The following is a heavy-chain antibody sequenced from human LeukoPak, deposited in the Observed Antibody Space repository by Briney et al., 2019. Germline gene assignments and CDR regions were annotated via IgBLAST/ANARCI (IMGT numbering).Heavy chain of an antibody. V-gene: IGHV1-2*02. Sequence: ASVKVSCKASGYTFTGYYMHWVRQAPGQGLEWMGWINPNRGGTNYAQKFQGRVTMTRDTSISTGYMELRRMRSDDTAVYYCARDEGGFPRTYYYYYMDVWGKGTTVTVSS. CDR2: INPNRGGT. CDR1: GYTFTGYY. D-gene: IGHD1-14*01. CDR3: ARDEGGFPRTYYYYYMDV. J-gene: IGHJ6*03.